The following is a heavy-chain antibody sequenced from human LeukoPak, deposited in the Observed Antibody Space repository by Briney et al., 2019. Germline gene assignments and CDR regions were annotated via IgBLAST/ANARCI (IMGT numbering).Heavy chain of an antibody. J-gene: IGHJ4*02. Sequence: SETLSLTCTVSGGSISSGGYYWSWIRQHPGKGLEWIGYIYYSGSTYYNPSLKSRVTISVDTSKNQFSLKLSSVTAADTAVYHCARAGYYDSSGPLLGAFDYWGQGTLVTVSS. V-gene: IGHV4-31*03. CDR3: ARAGYYDSSGPLLGAFDY. D-gene: IGHD3-22*01. CDR2: IYYSGST. CDR1: GGSISSGGYY.